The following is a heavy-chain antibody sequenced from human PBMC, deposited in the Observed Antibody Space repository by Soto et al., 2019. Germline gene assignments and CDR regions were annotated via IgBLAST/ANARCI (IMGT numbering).Heavy chain of an antibody. CDR1: GYTFTSYY. V-gene: IGHV1-46*01. Sequence: ASVNVSCKASGYTFTSYYMHWVRQAPGQGLEWMGIINPSGGSTSYAQKFQGRVTMTRDTSTSTVYMELSSLRSEDTAVYYCARDHLTTLIYGDYYYYGMDVWGQGTTVTVSS. CDR2: INPSGGST. CDR3: ARDHLTTLIYGDYYYYGMDV. J-gene: IGHJ6*02. D-gene: IGHD3-10*01.